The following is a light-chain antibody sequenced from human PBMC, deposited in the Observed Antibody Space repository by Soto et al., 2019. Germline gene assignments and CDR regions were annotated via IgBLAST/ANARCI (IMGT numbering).Light chain of an antibody. CDR1: IDDVTAYYR. CDR3: SVYTRTSTYV. J-gene: IGLJ1*01. V-gene: IGLV2-18*01. Sequence: QPALTQPPSVSGSPGQSVTISCSGTIDDVTAYYRVSWYQQTPGTAPKLMIYDVSNRPSGVPDRFSGSRSGNTASLTISGLQAEDEGDYYCSVYTRTSTYVFGTGTKVT. CDR2: DVS.